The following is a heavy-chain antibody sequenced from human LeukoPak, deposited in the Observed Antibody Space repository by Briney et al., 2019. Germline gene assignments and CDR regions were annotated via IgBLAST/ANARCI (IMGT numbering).Heavy chain of an antibody. Sequence: PGGTLRLSCAASGFTFSSYGMSWVRQAPGKGLEWVSAISGSGGSTYYADSVKGRFTISRDNAKNSLYLQMNTLRAEDTAVYYCARDGELTIFGVVKGYYYMDVWGKGTTVTVSS. V-gene: IGHV3-23*01. CDR3: ARDGELTIFGVVKGYYYMDV. CDR1: GFTFSSYG. D-gene: IGHD3-3*01. J-gene: IGHJ6*03. CDR2: ISGSGGST.